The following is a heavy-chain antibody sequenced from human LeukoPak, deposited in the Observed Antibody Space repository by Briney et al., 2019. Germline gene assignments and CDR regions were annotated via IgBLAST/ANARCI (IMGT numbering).Heavy chain of an antibody. CDR3: ARLGPGFPDTTVTNFDY. V-gene: IGHV4-59*12. CDR2: IYYSGST. D-gene: IGHD4-17*01. J-gene: IGHJ4*02. Sequence: NPSETLSLTCTVSGGSISSYYWSWIRQPPGKGLEWIGYIYYSGSTNYNPSLKSRVTISVDTSKDQFSLKLSSVTAADTAVYYCARLGPGFPDTTVTNFDYWGQGTLVTVSS. CDR1: GGSISSYY.